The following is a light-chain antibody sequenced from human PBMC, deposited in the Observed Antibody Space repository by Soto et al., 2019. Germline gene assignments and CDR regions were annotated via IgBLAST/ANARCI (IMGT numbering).Light chain of an antibody. CDR3: QQYDGSPLT. J-gene: IGKJ4*01. V-gene: IGKV3-20*01. CDR1: QSVSSTY. CDR2: AAS. Sequence: EIVLTQSPGTLSLSPGERATLSSRASQSVSSTYLAWYQQKPGQAPRLLIYAASSRAPGIPDRFSGSGSGTDFTLTISRLGPEDFAVYFCQQYDGSPLTFGGGTKVEIK.